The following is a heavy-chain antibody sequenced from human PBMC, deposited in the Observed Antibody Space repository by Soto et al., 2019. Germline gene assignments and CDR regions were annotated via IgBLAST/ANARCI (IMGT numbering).Heavy chain of an antibody. J-gene: IGHJ4*02. D-gene: IGHD6-13*01. Sequence: SETLSLSCTVSGCSICSGDYYWSWIRQPPGKGLEWIGSIYYSGSTYYNPSLKSRVTISVDTSKNQFSLKLNSVTAADTAVYYCASRHSSPYFDYWGQGTLVTVSS. V-gene: IGHV4-30-4*01. CDR2: IYYSGST. CDR1: GCSICSGDYY. CDR3: ASRHSSPYFDY.